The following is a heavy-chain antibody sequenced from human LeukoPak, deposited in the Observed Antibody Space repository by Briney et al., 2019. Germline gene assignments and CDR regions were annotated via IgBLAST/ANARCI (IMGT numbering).Heavy chain of an antibody. D-gene: IGHD4-17*01. Sequence: GGSLKLSCAASGFTFSGSAMHWVRQASGKGLEWVGRIRSKANSCATAYAASVKGRFTISREDSKNTAYLQMNSLKTEDTAMYYCTSTTVTTAYYYYMDVWGKGTTVTVSS. V-gene: IGHV3-73*01. CDR1: GFTFSGSA. CDR3: TSTTVTTAYYYYMDV. CDR2: IRSKANSCAT. J-gene: IGHJ6*03.